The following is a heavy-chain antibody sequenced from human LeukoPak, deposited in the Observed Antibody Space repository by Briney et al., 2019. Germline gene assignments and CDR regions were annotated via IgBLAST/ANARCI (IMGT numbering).Heavy chain of an antibody. CDR3: AKDEGYCSSTSCSCDY. J-gene: IGHJ4*02. Sequence: GGSLRLSCAASGFTFSSNGMHWVRQAPGKGLEWVAFIRYDGSNKYYADSVKGRFTISRDNSKNTLYLQMNSLRAEDTAVYYCAKDEGYCSSTSCSCDYWGQGTLVTVSS. CDR2: IRYDGSNK. CDR1: GFTFSSNG. V-gene: IGHV3-30*02. D-gene: IGHD2-2*01.